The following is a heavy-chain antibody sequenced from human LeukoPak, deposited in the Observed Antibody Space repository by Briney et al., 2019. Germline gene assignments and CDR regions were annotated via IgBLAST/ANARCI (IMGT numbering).Heavy chain of an antibody. Sequence: SETLSLTCTVSGGSISSYYWSWIRQPPGKGLEWIGYIYASGSTTYNPSLKSRVTISIDTSKNQFSLRLSSVTAADTAVYYCARRATMLAGGYFDYWGQGTLVSVSS. CDR3: ARRATMLAGGYFDY. CDR1: GGSISSYY. CDR2: IYASGST. V-gene: IGHV4-4*09. D-gene: IGHD5-12*01. J-gene: IGHJ4*02.